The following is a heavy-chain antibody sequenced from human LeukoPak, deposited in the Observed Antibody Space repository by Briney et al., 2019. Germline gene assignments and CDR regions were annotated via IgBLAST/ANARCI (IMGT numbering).Heavy chain of an antibody. Sequence: PGGSLRLSCAPAGFSFSSFAMSWVRQAQGEGLEWVSGISTSGGSTYYADSVKGRFTTSRDNSKKTPYVQMSSLRAEDTAEYYCAKSRGAINDVFDIWGQGTMVTVSA. CDR2: ISTSGGST. D-gene: IGHD3-22*01. J-gene: IGHJ3*02. CDR3: AKSRGAINDVFDI. CDR1: GFSFSSFA. V-gene: IGHV3-23*01.